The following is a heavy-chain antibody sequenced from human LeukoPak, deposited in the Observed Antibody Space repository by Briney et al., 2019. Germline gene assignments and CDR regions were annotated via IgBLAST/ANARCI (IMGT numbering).Heavy chain of an antibody. CDR1: GFTFSSYS. CDR3: ARASYYDFWSGPYPYYYYGMDV. D-gene: IGHD3-3*01. Sequence: GGSLRLSCAASGFTFSSYSMNWVRQAPGKGLEWVSYISSSSSTIYYADSVKGRFTISRDNAKNSLCLQMNSLRDEDTAVYYCARASYYDFWSGPYPYYYYGMDVWGQGTTVTVSS. V-gene: IGHV3-48*02. J-gene: IGHJ6*02. CDR2: ISSSSSTI.